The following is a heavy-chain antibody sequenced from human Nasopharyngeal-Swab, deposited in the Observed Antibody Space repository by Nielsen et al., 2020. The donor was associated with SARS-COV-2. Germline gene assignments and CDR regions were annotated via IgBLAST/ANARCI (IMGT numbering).Heavy chain of an antibody. CDR2: IYYSGST. J-gene: IGHJ4*02. CDR3: ARILTIFGVVASYYFDY. Sequence: SETLSLTCTVSDYSISSYYWTWIRQPPGKGLEWIGYIYYSGSTNYNPSLKSRVTISVDTSKNQFSLKLSSVTAADTAVYYCARILTIFGVVASYYFDYWGQGTLVTVSS. D-gene: IGHD3-3*01. V-gene: IGHV4-59*13. CDR1: DYSISSYY.